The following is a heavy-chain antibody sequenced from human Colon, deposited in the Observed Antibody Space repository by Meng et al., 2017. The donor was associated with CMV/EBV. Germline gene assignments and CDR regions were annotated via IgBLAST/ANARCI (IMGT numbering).Heavy chain of an antibody. V-gene: IGHV5-51*01. CDR1: GYSFGDYW. D-gene: IGHD2-2*01. J-gene: IGHJ1*01. Sequence: GESLKISCRNLGYSFGDYWLGWVRQMPGTGLEWVGIIRPDGPDAQYSPSVHGQVTMSVDTSHTTAYLQWANLKASDTAIYFCVRHRGYEMWGQGTLVTVSS. CDR3: VRHRGYEM. CDR2: IRPDGPDA.